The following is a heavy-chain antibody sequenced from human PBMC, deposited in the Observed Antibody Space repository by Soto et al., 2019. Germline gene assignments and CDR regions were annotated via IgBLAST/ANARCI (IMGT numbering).Heavy chain of an antibody. D-gene: IGHD5-12*01. V-gene: IGHV1-69*08. Sequence: QVQLVQSGAEVKKPGSSVKVSCKASGGTFSNDIITWVRQAPGQGLEWMGRIIPLLDIANYAQKFQGRVTITADKSTSTAYMELNSVRSEDTAVYYCARDSPIGSTFSGYDAIDYWGQGTLVTVSS. CDR2: IIPLLDIA. CDR3: ARDSPIGSTFSGYDAIDY. J-gene: IGHJ4*02. CDR1: GGTFSNDI.